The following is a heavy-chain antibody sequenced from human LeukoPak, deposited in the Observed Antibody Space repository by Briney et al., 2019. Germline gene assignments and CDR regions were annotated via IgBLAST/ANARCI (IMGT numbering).Heavy chain of an antibody. V-gene: IGHV4-38-2*01. Sequence: PLETLSLTCAVSGYSISSGYYWGWIRQPPGKGLEWIGSIYHRGSTYYNPSLKSRVTISVDTSKNQFSLKLSSVTAADTAVYYCARLKSAAGNYYFDYWGQGTLVTVSS. CDR3: ARLKSAAGNYYFDY. CDR1: GYSISSGYY. CDR2: IYHRGST. D-gene: IGHD6-13*01. J-gene: IGHJ4*02.